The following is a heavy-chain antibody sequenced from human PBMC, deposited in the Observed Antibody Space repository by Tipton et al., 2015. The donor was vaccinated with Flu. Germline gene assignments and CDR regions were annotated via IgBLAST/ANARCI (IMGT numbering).Heavy chain of an antibody. D-gene: IGHD3-9*01. Sequence: QLVQSGGGLVQPGGSLRLSCAASGLTFSNYAMSWVRQAPGKGLEWVAGLSGSGSSIYYADSVKGRFTISRDNSKNMLYVQMNSLRAEDTAVYYCVKAKNYDIVAAYYGMDVWGQGP. J-gene: IGHJ6*02. CDR2: LSGSGSSI. CDR3: VKAKNYDIVAAYYGMDV. V-gene: IGHV3-23*04. CDR1: GLTFSNYA.